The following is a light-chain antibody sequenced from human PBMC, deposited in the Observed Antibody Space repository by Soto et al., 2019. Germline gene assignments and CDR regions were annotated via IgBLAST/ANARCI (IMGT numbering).Light chain of an antibody. V-gene: IGLV2-14*03. CDR3: SSYTTSNTRQIV. J-gene: IGLJ1*01. CDR2: DVS. CDR1: NSEGGGYNY. Sequence: QPSPVSGGSWQSVTLSLTWNNSEGGGYNYVSWYQHHPGKAPKLIIFDVSNRPSGVSNPFSGSKSGNTASLTISGLQPEDEADYYCSSYTTSNTRQIVFGTGTKVT.